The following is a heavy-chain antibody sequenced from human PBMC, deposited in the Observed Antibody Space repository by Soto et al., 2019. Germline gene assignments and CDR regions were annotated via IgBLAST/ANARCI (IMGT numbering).Heavy chain of an antibody. D-gene: IGHD3-22*01. Sequence: SVKVSCKASGGTFSSYTISWVRQAPGQGLEWMGRIIPILGIANYAQKFQGRVTITADKSTSTAYMELSSLRSDDTAVYYCARKDYYDSSGYRRDFDYWGQGTLVTVSS. V-gene: IGHV1-69*02. J-gene: IGHJ4*02. CDR1: GGTFSSYT. CDR2: IIPILGIA. CDR3: ARKDYYDSSGYRRDFDY.